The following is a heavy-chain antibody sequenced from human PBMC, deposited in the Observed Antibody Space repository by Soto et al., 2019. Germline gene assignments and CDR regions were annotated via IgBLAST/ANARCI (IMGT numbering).Heavy chain of an antibody. Sequence: GGSLRLSCAASGFTFSSYEMNWVRQAPGKGLERVSYISSSGSTIYYADSGKGRFTISRDNAKNSLYLQMNSLRAEDTAVYYCARDEYDFWSGPTYGMEVWGQGTTVTVSS. J-gene: IGHJ6*02. CDR2: ISSSGSTI. V-gene: IGHV3-48*03. D-gene: IGHD3-3*01. CDR3: ARDEYDFWSGPTYGMEV. CDR1: GFTFSSYE.